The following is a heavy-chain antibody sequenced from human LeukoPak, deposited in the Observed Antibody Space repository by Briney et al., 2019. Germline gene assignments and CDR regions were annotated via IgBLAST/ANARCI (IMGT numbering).Heavy chain of an antibody. Sequence: GGSLRLSCAASGFTFSSYAMSWVRQAPGKGLEWVSAISGSGGSTYYADSVKGRFTISRDNSKNTLYLQMNSLRAEDTAVYYCARGHDNWGSFDYWGQGTLVTVSS. CDR1: GFTFSSYA. D-gene: IGHD7-27*01. V-gene: IGHV3-23*01. J-gene: IGHJ4*02. CDR2: ISGSGGST. CDR3: ARGHDNWGSFDY.